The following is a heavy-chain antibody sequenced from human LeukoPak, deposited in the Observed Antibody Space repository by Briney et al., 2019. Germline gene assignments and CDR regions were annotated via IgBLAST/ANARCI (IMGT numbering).Heavy chain of an antibody. J-gene: IGHJ5*02. D-gene: IGHD3-10*01. Sequence: SETLSLTCTVSGGSISSSSYYWGWIRQPPGMGLEWIGSIYYSGSTYYNPSLKSRVTISVDTSKNQFSLKLSSVTAADTAVYYCARHTRSGSPSPNWFDPWGQGTLVTVSS. CDR2: IYYSGST. V-gene: IGHV4-39*01. CDR1: GGSISSSSYY. CDR3: ARHTRSGSPSPNWFDP.